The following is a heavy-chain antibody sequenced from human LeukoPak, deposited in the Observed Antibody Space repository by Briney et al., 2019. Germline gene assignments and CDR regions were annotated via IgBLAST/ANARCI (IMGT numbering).Heavy chain of an antibody. V-gene: IGHV1-69*13. CDR1: GGTFSSYA. D-gene: IGHD2-2*02. CDR2: IIPIFGTA. J-gene: IGHJ4*02. CDR3: AFRGGVVVPAAIGLDY. Sequence: GASVKVSCKASGGTFSSYAISWVRQAPGQGLEWMGGIIPIFGTANYAQKFQGRVTITADESTSTAYMELSSLRPEDTAVYYCAFRGGVVVPAAIGLDYWGQGTLVTVSS.